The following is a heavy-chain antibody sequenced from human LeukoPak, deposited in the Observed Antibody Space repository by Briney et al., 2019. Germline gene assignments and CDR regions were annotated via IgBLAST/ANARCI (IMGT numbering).Heavy chain of an antibody. Sequence: GGSLRLSCAASGFTFSSYAMHWVRQAPGKGLEWVAFIRYDGSNKYYADSVKGRFTISRDNSENTLYLQMNSLRAEDTAVYYCAKDLYNQLLWGPFDYWGQGTLVTVSS. CDR1: GFTFSSYA. V-gene: IGHV3-30*02. CDR2: IRYDGSNK. J-gene: IGHJ4*02. D-gene: IGHD2-2*01. CDR3: AKDLYNQLLWGPFDY.